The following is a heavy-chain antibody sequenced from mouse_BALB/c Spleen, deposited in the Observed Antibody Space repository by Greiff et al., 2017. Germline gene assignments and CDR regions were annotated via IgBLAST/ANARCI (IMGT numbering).Heavy chain of an antibody. D-gene: IGHD3-2*01. CDR2: IRNKANGYTT. CDR3: ARALDSSGYVRFAY. CDR1: GFTFTDYY. J-gene: IGHJ3*01. V-gene: IGHV7-3*02. Sequence: EVQVVESGGGLVQPGGSLRLSCATSGFTFTDYYMSWVRQPPGKALEWLGFIRNKANGYTTEYSASVKGRFTISRDNSQSILYLQMNTLRAEDSATYYCARALDSSGYVRFAYWGQGTLVTVSA.